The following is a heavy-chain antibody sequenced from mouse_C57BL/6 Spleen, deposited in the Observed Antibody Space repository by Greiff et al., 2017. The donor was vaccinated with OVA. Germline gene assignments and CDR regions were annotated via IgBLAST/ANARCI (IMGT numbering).Heavy chain of an antibody. CDR1: GYTFTSYW. CDR3: ARGTTMVTEGYFDV. Sequence: QVQLQQPGAELVMPGASVKLSCKASGYTFTSYWMHWVKQRPGQGLEWIGELDPSDSYTNYNQKFKGKSTLTVDKSSSTAYMQLSSLTSEDSAVYYCARGTTMVTEGYFDVWGTGTTVTVSS. V-gene: IGHV1-69*01. J-gene: IGHJ1*03. D-gene: IGHD2-2*01. CDR2: LDPSDSYT.